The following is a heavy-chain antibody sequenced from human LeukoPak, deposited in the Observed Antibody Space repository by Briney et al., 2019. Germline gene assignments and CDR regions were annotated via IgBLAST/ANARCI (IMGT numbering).Heavy chain of an antibody. V-gene: IGHV4-34*01. CDR3: ARGRFRSYGSGSSFLY. CDR1: GGSFSGYY. Sequence: PSETLSLTCAVYGGSFSGYYWSWIRQPPGKGLEWIGEINHSGSTNYNPSLKSRVTISVDTSKNQFSLKLNSVTAADTAVYYCARGRFRSYGSGSSFLYWGQGSLVIVSS. J-gene: IGHJ4*02. CDR2: INHSGST. D-gene: IGHD3-10*01.